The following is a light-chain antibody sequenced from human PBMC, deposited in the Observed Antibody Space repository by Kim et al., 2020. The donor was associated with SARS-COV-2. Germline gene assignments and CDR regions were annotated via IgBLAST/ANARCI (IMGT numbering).Light chain of an antibody. CDR1: QSISSY. Sequence: SASVGDRVTITCRASQSISSYLNWYQQKPGKAPKLLIYAASRLQSGVPSRFSGSGSGTDFTLTISSLQPEDFATYNCQQSYSTPYTFGQGTKLEI. CDR3: QQSYSTPYT. V-gene: IGKV1-39*01. J-gene: IGKJ2*01. CDR2: AAS.